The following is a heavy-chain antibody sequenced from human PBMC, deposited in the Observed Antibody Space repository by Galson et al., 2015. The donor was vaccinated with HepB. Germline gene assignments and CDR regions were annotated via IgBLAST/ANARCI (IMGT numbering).Heavy chain of an antibody. V-gene: IGHV5-10-1*01. CDR1: GYSFTSYW. CDR3: ARHNRHGDYSPRGNWFDP. Sequence: QSGAEVKKPGESLRISCKGSGYSFTSYWISWVRQMPGKGLEWMGRIDPSDSYTNYSPSFQGHVTISADKSISTAYLQWSSLKASDTAMYYCARHNRHGDYSPRGNWFDPWGQGTLVTVSS. D-gene: IGHD4-17*01. CDR2: IDPSDSYT. J-gene: IGHJ5*02.